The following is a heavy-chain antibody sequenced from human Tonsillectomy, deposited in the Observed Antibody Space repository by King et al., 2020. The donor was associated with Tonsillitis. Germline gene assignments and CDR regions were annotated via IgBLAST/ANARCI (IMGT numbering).Heavy chain of an antibody. D-gene: IGHD3-10*01. CDR2: IYHSGIT. J-gene: IGHJ4*02. CDR3: ARISGFMVRLIDC. V-gene: IGHV4-4*02. CDR1: GAPISSSDW. Sequence: VQLQESGPGLVKPSGTLSLTCAVSGAPISSSDWWTWVRQPPGKGLEWIGEIYHSGITNYNPSLKSRVTISVDKSRSQFSLKLSSVTAADTAVYYCARISGFMVRLIDCWGQGTLVTVSS.